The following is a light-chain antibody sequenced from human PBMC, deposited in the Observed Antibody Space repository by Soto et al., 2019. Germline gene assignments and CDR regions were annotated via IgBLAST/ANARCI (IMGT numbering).Light chain of an antibody. V-gene: IGKV1-5*01. CDR1: QSISSW. CDR3: QHYNSYSEA. J-gene: IGKJ1*01. CDR2: DAS. Sequence: DIQMTQSPSTLSASVGDRVTITCRASQSISSWLAWYQQKSGKAPKLLIYDASSLESGVPSRFSGSGSGTEFTLTISSLQPDDFATYYCQHYNSYSEAFGQGTKVDIK.